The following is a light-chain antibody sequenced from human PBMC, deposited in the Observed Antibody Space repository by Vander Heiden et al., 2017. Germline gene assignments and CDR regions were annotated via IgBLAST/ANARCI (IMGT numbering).Light chain of an antibody. CDR3: QQYNSSPWT. J-gene: IGKJ1*01. CDR2: KAS. Sequence: DIQMTQSPSTLSASVGDRVTITCRASQSISSWLAWYQQKPGKAPKLLIYKASSLDSGVPSRFSGRGSGTEFTLTISSLQPDDFATYYCQQYNSSPWTFGQGTKVEIK. V-gene: IGKV1-5*03. CDR1: QSISSW.